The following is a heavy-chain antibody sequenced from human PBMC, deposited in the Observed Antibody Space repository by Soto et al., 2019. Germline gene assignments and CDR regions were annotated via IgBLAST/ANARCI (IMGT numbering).Heavy chain of an antibody. J-gene: IGHJ3*02. CDR1: GFTFSDYY. Sequence: QVQLVESGGGLVKPGGSLRLSCAASGFTFSDYYMSWIRQAPGKGLEWVSYISSSSSYTNYADSVKGRFTISRDNAKNSRYLQMNSLRAEDTAVYYCARVGPGYCSGGSCYSGRAFDIWGQGTMVTVSS. CDR2: ISSSSSYT. V-gene: IGHV3-11*06. CDR3: ARVGPGYCSGGSCYSGRAFDI. D-gene: IGHD2-15*01.